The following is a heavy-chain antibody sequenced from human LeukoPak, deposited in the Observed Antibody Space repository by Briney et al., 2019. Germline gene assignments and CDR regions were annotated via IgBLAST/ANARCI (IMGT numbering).Heavy chain of an antibody. J-gene: IGHJ3*02. CDR1: GFTLSDHY. CDR3: ARDAKGERSGAYVNNAFDN. V-gene: IGHV3-72*01. D-gene: IGHD4-17*01. Sequence: PGGSLRLSCAASGFTLSDHYMDWVRQAPGKGLEWVGRTRNKANSYTTEYAASVKGRFTISRDDSKNSLYLQMNSLKTEDTAVYYCARDAKGERSGAYVNNAFDNWGQGTMVTVSS. CDR2: TRNKANSYTT.